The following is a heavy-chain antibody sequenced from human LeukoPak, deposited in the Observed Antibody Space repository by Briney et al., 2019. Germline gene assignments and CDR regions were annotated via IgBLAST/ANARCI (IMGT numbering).Heavy chain of an antibody. CDR2: ISWDGGST. V-gene: IGHV3-43D*03. CDR1: GFTFDDYA. CDR3: ARGGERGVYYDSSGLVY. Sequence: GGSLRLSCAASGFTFDDYAMHWVRQAPGKGLEWVSLISWDGGSTYYADSVKGRFTISRDNAKNSLYLQMNSLRAEDTAVYYCARGGERGVYYDSSGLVYWGQGTLVTVSS. D-gene: IGHD3-22*01. J-gene: IGHJ1*01.